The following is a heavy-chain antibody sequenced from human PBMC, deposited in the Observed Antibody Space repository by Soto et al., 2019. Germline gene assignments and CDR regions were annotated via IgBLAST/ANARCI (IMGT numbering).Heavy chain of an antibody. CDR2: ISYDGSNK. Sequence: GGSLRLSCAASGFTFSSYGMHWVRQAPGKGLEWAAVISYDGSNKYYADSVKGRFTISRDNSKNTLYLQMNSLRAEDTAVYYCAKETLAYCGGDCSSPHGYFQHWGQGTLVTVSS. CDR3: AKETLAYCGGDCSSPHGYFQH. D-gene: IGHD2-21*02. CDR1: GFTFSSYG. V-gene: IGHV3-30*18. J-gene: IGHJ1*01.